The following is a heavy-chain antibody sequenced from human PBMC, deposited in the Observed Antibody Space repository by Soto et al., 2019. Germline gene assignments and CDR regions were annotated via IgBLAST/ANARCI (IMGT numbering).Heavy chain of an antibody. CDR2: ISGSGGST. D-gene: IGHD6-19*01. CDR3: AKDRSLIAVAGTLDY. Sequence: PGGSLRLSCAASGFNVGAFAVNWVRQAPGKGLEWVSAISGSGGSTYYADSVKGRFTISRDNSKNTLYLQMSSLRAEDTAVYYCAKDRSLIAVAGTLDYWGQGTLVTVSS. J-gene: IGHJ4*02. CDR1: GFNVGAFA. V-gene: IGHV3-23*01.